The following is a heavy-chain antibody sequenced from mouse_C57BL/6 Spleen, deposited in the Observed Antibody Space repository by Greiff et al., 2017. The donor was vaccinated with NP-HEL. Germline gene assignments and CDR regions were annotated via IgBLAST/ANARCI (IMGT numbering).Heavy chain of an antibody. J-gene: IGHJ2*01. CDR1: GYTFTDYY. Sequence: VQLQQSGPELVKPGASVKISCKASGYTFTDYYMNWVKQSHGKSLEWLGDINPNNGGTSYNQKFKGKATLTVDKSSSTAYMELRSLTSEDSAVYYCARGGYYGSSYLIDYWGQGTTLTVSS. CDR2: INPNNGGT. CDR3: ARGGYYGSSYLIDY. V-gene: IGHV1-26*01. D-gene: IGHD1-1*01.